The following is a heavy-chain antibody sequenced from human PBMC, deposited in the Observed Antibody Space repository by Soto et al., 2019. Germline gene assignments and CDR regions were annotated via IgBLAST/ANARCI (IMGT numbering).Heavy chain of an antibody. CDR2: INPNSGGT. V-gene: IGHV1-2*04. D-gene: IGHD6-6*01. Sequence: GASVKVSCKASGYTFTGYYMHWVRQAPGQGLEWMGWINPNSGGTNYAQKFQGWVTMTRDTSISTAYMELSRLRSDDTAVYYCARAPGSSTYYCNGREGWGRGTRGAAAS. CDR3: ARAPGSSTYYCNGREG. J-gene: IGHJ6*02. CDR1: GYTFTGYY.